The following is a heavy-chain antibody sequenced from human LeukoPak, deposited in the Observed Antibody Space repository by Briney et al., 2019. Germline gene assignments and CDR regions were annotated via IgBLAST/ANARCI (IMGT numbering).Heavy chain of an antibody. D-gene: IGHD2-15*01. CDR1: GGSISSYY. V-gene: IGHV4-59*01. CDR3: ARGKISLNCSGGSCYSHYYYYMDV. CDR2: IYYSGST. Sequence: PSETLSLTCTVSGGSISSYYWSWIRQPPGKGLEWIGYIYYSGSTNYNPSLKSRVTISVDTSKNQFSLKLSSVTATDTAVYYCARGKISLNCSGGSCYSHYYYYMDVWGKGTTVTVSS. J-gene: IGHJ6*03.